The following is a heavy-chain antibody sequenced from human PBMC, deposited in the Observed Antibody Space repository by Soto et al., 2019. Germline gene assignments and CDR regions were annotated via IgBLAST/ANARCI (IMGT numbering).Heavy chain of an antibody. CDR1: GYSFTSYW. V-gene: IGHV5-51*01. D-gene: IGHD4-4*01. CDR2: IYPGDSDT. J-gene: IGHJ6*02. Sequence: LQISCKGSGYSFTSYWIGWVRQMPGKGLEWMGIIYPGDSDTRYSPSFQGQVTISADKSISTAYLQWSSLKASDTAMYYCASHDHRNNYYYSGMDVWGQATTVTLSS. CDR3: ASHDHRNNYYYSGMDV.